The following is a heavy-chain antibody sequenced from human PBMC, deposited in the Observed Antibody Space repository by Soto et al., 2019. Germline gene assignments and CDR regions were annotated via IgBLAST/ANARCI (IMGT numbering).Heavy chain of an antibody. J-gene: IGHJ6*02. CDR3: ARPLHGDPYYYYYDVMDF. V-gene: IGHV1-69*13. D-gene: IGHD4-17*01. Sequence: SVKVSCKASGGTFSSYAISWVRQAPGQGLEWMGGIIPIFGTANYAQKFQGRVTVTADESTSTAYMELSSLRSEDTAVYYCARPLHGDPYYYYYDVMDFWSQGTTVIVSS. CDR1: GGTFSSYA. CDR2: IIPIFGTA.